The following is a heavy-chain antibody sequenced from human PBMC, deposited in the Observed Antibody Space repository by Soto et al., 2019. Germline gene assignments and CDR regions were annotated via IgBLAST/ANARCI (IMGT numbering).Heavy chain of an antibody. V-gene: IGHV5-51*01. D-gene: IGHD3-22*01. Sequence: LGESLRISCKGSGYSFTSYWIGWVRQMPGKGLEWMGIIYLRDSDTRYSPSFQGQVTMSVDRSITTAYLQWTSLKASDTAMYYCARLQGYYDTSGYSVADYWGQGTLVTVSS. J-gene: IGHJ4*02. CDR1: GYSFTSYW. CDR2: IYLRDSDT. CDR3: ARLQGYYDTSGYSVADY.